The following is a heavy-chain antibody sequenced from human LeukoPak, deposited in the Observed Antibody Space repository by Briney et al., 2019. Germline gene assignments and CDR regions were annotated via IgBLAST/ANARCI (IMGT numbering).Heavy chain of an antibody. CDR1: GFTFRNYW. D-gene: IGHD2-2*03. CDR3: TCDLDRSNGL. V-gene: IGHV3-7*01. Sequence: GGSLRLSCAASGFTFRNYWLSWVRQAPGKGLEWVANIRFDGIEKYYVDSVKDRFTVSRDNARSSLYLQMNSLRPEDTAVYYCTCDLDRSNGLWGQGTMVTVSS. CDR2: IRFDGIEK. J-gene: IGHJ3*01.